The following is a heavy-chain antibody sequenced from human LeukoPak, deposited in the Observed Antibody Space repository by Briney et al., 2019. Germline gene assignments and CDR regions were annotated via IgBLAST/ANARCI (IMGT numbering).Heavy chain of an antibody. V-gene: IGHV3-73*01. Sequence: GGSLRLSCAASGFTFSGSAMHWVRQASGKWLEWVGRIRSKANSYATAYAASVKGRFTISRDDSKNTAYLQMNSLKTEDTAVYYCTRHTAVRGDKGVDYWGQGTLVTVSS. CDR1: GFTFSGSA. CDR2: IRSKANSYAT. CDR3: TRHTAVRGDKGVDY. D-gene: IGHD3-10*01. J-gene: IGHJ4*02.